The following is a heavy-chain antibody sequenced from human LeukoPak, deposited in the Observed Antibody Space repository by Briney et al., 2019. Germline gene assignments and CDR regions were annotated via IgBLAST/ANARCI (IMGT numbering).Heavy chain of an antibody. D-gene: IGHD2-15*01. CDR3: AKDMGYCSGGSCYYAFDY. J-gene: IGHJ4*02. CDR2: ISWNSGSI. V-gene: IGHV3-9*01. CDR1: GFTFDDYA. Sequence: ALRLSCAASGFTFDDYAMHWVRQAPGKGLEWVSGISWNSGSIGYADSVKGRFTISRDNAKNSLYLQMNSLRAEDTALYYCAKDMGYCSGGSCYYAFDYWGQGTLVTVSS.